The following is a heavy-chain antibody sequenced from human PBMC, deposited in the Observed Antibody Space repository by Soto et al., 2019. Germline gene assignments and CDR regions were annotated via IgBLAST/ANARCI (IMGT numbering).Heavy chain of an antibody. D-gene: IGHD6-13*01. V-gene: IGHV3-23*01. CDR1: GFTFSSYA. J-gene: IGHJ1*01. Sequence: EVQLLESGGGLVQPGGSLRLSCAASGFTFSSYAMSWVRQAPGKGLEWVSAISGSGGSTYYADCVKGRFTISRDNSKNTLYLQMNSLRAEDTAAYYCAKVREQQLVRHGFQHWGQGTLVTVSS. CDR3: AKVREQQLVRHGFQH. CDR2: ISGSGGST.